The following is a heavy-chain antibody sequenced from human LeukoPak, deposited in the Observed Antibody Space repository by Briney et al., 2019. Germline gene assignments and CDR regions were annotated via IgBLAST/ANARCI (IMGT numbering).Heavy chain of an antibody. J-gene: IGHJ4*02. Sequence: ASVKVSCKASGYTFTSYGISWVRQAPGQGLEWMGWISAYNGNTNYAQKLQGRVTMTTDTSTSTAYMELRSLRSDDTAVYYCARDPTSYDSSGYYYFDYWGQGTLVTVSS. CDR1: GYTFTSYG. CDR2: ISAYNGNT. D-gene: IGHD3-22*01. CDR3: ARDPTSYDSSGYYYFDY. V-gene: IGHV1-18*01.